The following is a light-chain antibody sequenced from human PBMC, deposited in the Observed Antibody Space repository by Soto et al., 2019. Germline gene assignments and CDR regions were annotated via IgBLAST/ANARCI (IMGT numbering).Light chain of an antibody. CDR2: EAS. J-gene: IGKJ2*01. CDR1: QDISNS. CDR3: QHYHFLPPMYP. Sequence: DIQMTQSPSSLSASVGDSITITCQASQDISNSLNWYQQKPGKAPKLLIYEASNLNPGVPSRFSGSGSETYFTFTISSLQPEDFATYYCQHYHFLPPMYPFGQGTTVEIK. V-gene: IGKV1-33*01.